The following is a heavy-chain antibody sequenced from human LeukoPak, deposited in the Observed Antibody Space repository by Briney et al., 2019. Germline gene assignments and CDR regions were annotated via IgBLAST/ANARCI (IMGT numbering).Heavy chain of an antibody. V-gene: IGHV1-2*02. Sequence: ASVKVSCKASGYTFTGYYMHWVRQAPGQGLEWMGWINPNSGETIYAQKFQGRVTMTEDTSTDTAYMELSSLRSEDTAVYYCATGGWFGEVDYWGQGTLVTVSS. CDR2: INPNSGET. CDR1: GYTFTGYY. D-gene: IGHD3-10*01. J-gene: IGHJ4*02. CDR3: ATGGWFGEVDY.